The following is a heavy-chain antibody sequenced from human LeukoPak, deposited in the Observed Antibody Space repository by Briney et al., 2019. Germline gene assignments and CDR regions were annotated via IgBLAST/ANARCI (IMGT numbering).Heavy chain of an antibody. D-gene: IGHD3-10*01. J-gene: IGHJ5*02. Sequence: GGFLRLSCAAAGFTFSSYAMGRVRQAPGKGLEWVSSISYSGGSTYYADSVRGRFTISRDNSKNTLYLQVNSLRAEDTAVYYCAKDIRNSGSYGWFDPWGQGTLVTVSS. V-gene: IGHV3-23*01. CDR1: GFTFSSYA. CDR2: ISYSGGST. CDR3: AKDIRNSGSYGWFDP.